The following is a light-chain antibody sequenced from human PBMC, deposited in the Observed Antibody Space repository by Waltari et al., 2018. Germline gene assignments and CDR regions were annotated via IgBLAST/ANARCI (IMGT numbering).Light chain of an antibody. CDR3: QQYNSWPPRYT. CDR1: QSVSSN. Sequence: EIVLTQSPATLSVSPGERATLPCRASQSVSSNLAWYQHQPGQPPRPILYGASTRATGIPARFNGSGSGTEFTLTISSLQSEDFAVYYCQQYNSWPPRYTFGQGTNLESK. V-gene: IGKV3-15*01. J-gene: IGKJ2*01. CDR2: GAS.